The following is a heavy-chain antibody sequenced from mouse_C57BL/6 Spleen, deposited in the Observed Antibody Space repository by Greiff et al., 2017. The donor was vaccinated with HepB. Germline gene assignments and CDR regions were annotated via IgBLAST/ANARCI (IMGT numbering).Heavy chain of an antibody. V-gene: IGHV14-4*01. CDR2: IDPENGDT. J-gene: IGHJ4*01. CDR3: TDKWGDFYYAMDD. D-gene: IGHD2-13*01. Sequence: EVKLQESGAELVRPGASVKLSCTASGFNIKDDYMHWVKQRPEQGLEWIGWIDPENGDTEYASKFQGKATITADTSSNTAYLQLSSLTSEDTAVYYCTDKWGDFYYAMDDWGQGTSVTVSS. CDR1: GFNIKDDY.